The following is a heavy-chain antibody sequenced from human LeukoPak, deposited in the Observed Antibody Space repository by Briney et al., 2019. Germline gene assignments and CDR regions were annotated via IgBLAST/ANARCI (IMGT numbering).Heavy chain of an antibody. D-gene: IGHD6-13*01. CDR1: GGSISSGNW. Sequence: SETLSLTCAVSGGSISSGNWWSWVRQPPGKGREWIGEIYHSGSTYYNPSLKSRVTISVDTSKNQFSLKLSSVTAADTAVYYCAKNHIAAAGKGVWFDPWGQGTLVTVSS. CDR2: IYHSGST. J-gene: IGHJ5*02. CDR3: AKNHIAAAGKGVWFDP. V-gene: IGHV4-4*02.